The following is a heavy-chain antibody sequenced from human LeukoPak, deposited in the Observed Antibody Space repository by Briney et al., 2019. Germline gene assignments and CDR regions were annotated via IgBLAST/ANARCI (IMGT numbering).Heavy chain of an antibody. CDR3: ARGRGFRGESPLAQDYYYYMDV. CDR2: INPNSGGT. CDR1: GYTFTGYY. J-gene: IGHJ6*03. Sequence: ASVKVSCKASGYTFTGYYMHWVRQAPGQGLEWMGWINPNSGGTNYAQKLQGRVTMTTDTSTSTAYMELRSLRSDDTAVYYCARGRGFRGESPLAQDYYYYMDVWGKGTTVTVSS. V-gene: IGHV1-2*02. D-gene: IGHD3-10*01.